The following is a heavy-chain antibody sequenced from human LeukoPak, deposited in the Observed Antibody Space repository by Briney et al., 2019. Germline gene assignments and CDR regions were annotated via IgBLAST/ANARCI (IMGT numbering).Heavy chain of an antibody. CDR2: IYADGSS. Sequence: SETLSLTCTVSGGSVGSDNSYWNWIRQPAGKALEWTGRIYADGSSNYNPSLKSRVTILVDTSKNQFSLRLSSMTAADTAVYFCARGYYYRTWGLGTLVTVSS. CDR1: GGSVGSDNSY. D-gene: IGHD3-10*01. V-gene: IGHV4-61*02. CDR3: ARGYYYRT. J-gene: IGHJ4*02.